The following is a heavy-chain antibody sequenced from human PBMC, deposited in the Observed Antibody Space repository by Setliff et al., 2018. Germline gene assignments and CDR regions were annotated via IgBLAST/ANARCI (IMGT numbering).Heavy chain of an antibody. CDR1: GGSFSGYY. J-gene: IGHJ6*03. D-gene: IGHD6-19*01. V-gene: IGHV4-34*12. CDR2: IIHSGST. Sequence: PSETLSLTCAVYGGSFSGYYWSWIRQPPGKRLEWIGEIIHSGSTNYNPSLKSRCTMSIDTSKNQFSLKLNSVTAADMAVYYCAREQWLDPPGYYYMDVWAKGTTVTVSS. CDR3: AREQWLDPPGYYYMDV.